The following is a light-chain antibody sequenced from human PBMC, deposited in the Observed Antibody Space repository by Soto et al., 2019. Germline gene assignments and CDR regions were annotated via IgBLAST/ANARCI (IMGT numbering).Light chain of an antibody. J-gene: IGKJ5*01. CDR2: KAS. V-gene: IGKV1-5*03. CDR1: QSISSY. CDR3: QQYHKWPPTT. Sequence: DIQITQSPSSLSASVGDRVTITCRASQSISSYLNWYQQKPGKAPKLLIYKASSLESGVPSRFSGSGSGTEFTLTISSLQSEDSAVYYCQQYHKWPPTTFGQGTRLEIK.